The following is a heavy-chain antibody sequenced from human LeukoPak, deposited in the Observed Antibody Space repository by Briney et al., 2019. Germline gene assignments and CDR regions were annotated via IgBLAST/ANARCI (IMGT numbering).Heavy chain of an antibody. CDR2: IIPILGIA. J-gene: IGHJ3*01. Sequence: GSSVKVSCKASGGTFSSYAISWVRQAPGQGLEWMGRIIPILGIANYAQKFQGRVTITADKSTSTAYMELSRLGSDDTAVYYCARVGGGAAAVVFDVWGQGTMVTVS. V-gene: IGHV1-69*04. CDR3: ARVGGGAAAVVFDV. CDR1: GGTFSSYA. D-gene: IGHD6-13*01.